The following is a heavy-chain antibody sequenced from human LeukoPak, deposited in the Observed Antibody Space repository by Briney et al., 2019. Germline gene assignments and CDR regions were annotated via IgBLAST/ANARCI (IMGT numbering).Heavy chain of an antibody. Sequence: GGSLRLSCAASGFTFSSYSMNWVRQAPGKGLEWVSSISSSSSHIYYADSVKGRFTISRDNAKNSLYLQMNSLRAEDTAVYYCARDDDYGDYGDAFDIWGQGTMVTVSS. V-gene: IGHV3-21*01. CDR2: ISSSSSHI. CDR3: ARDDDYGDYGDAFDI. J-gene: IGHJ3*02. D-gene: IGHD4-17*01. CDR1: GFTFSSYS.